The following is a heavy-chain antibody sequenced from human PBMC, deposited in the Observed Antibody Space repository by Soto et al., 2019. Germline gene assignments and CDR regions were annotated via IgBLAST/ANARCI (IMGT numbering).Heavy chain of an antibody. D-gene: IGHD6-19*01. J-gene: IGHJ5*02. Sequence: SETLSLTCXVSGGSISSSSYYWGWIRQPPGKGLEWIGSIYYSGSIYYNPSLKSRVTISVDTSKNQFSLKLSSETAAETAVYYCARQSSGWYNWFDPWGQGTLVTAPQ. CDR2: IYYSGSI. CDR1: GGSISSSSYY. V-gene: IGHV4-39*01. CDR3: ARQSSGWYNWFDP.